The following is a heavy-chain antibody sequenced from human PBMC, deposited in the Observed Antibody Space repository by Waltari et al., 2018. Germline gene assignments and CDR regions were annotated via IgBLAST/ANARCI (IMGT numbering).Heavy chain of an antibody. CDR2: INAGNGNT. J-gene: IGHJ4*02. Sequence: QVQLVQSGAEVKKPGASVKVSCKASGYTFTSYAMHWVRQAPGQRLEWMGWINAGNGNTKYSQKFQGRVTITRDTSASTAYMELRSLRSDDTAVYYCARMITFGGVISRGLDYWGQGTLVTVSS. D-gene: IGHD3-16*02. V-gene: IGHV1-3*01. CDR1: GYTFTSYA. CDR3: ARMITFGGVISRGLDY.